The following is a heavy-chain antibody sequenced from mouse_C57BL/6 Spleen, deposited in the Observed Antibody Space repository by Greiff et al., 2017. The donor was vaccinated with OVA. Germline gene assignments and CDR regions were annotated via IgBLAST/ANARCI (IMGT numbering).Heavy chain of an antibody. CDR1: GFTFSDYG. CDR3: ARGTTDFDY. CDR2: LSSCSSTI. V-gene: IGHV5-17*01. Sequence: EVQRVESGGGLVKPGGSLKLSCAASGFTFSDYGMHWVRQAPEKGLEWVAYLSSCSSTIYSVDTVTGRFPFSRDKAKNTQFLQMTRLRAEDTAMYYCARGTTDFDYWGKGTTRTVSS. J-gene: IGHJ2*01. D-gene: IGHD1-1*01.